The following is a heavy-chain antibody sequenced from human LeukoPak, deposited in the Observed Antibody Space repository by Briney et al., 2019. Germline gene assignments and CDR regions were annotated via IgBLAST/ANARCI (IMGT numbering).Heavy chain of an antibody. V-gene: IGHV5-51*01. Sequence: GESLQISCKGSGYSFTSYWIGWVRQMPGKGLEWMGIIYPGDSDTRYSPSFQGQVTISADKSISTAYLQWSSLKASDTAMYYCARLVRTYQLERLGFDYWGQGTLVTVSS. J-gene: IGHJ4*02. CDR3: ARLVRTYQLERLGFDY. CDR2: IYPGDSDT. CDR1: GYSFTSYW. D-gene: IGHD1-1*01.